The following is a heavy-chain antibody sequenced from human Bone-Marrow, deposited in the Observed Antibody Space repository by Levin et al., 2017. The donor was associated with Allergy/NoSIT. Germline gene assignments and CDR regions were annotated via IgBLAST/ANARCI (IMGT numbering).Heavy chain of an antibody. CDR1: GFTFTSHA. J-gene: IGHJ6*02. D-gene: IGHD4-17*01. V-gene: IGHV3-30*18. CDR2: ISYAGSTQ. CDR3: AKSQTTAGPLDV. Sequence: GGSLRLSCAASGFTFTSHAMHWVRQAPGKGLEWVASISYAGSTQFYADSLKGRFTISRDNSKNTLYLQMNSLSVEDTAIYYCAKSQTTAGPLDVWGQGTTIAVSS.